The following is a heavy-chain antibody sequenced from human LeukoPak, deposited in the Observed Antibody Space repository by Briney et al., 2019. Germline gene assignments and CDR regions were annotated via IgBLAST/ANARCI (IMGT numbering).Heavy chain of an antibody. D-gene: IGHD1-26*01. CDR1: GFTFSNYG. V-gene: IGHV3-30*02. CDR3: AKSSSGSYFSLGS. CDR2: IRYDESNK. J-gene: IGHJ5*02. Sequence: PGGSLRLSCAASGFTFSNYGMHWVRQAPGKGLEWVAFIRYDESNKYYADSVKGRFTISRDNSKNPLYLQMNSLRAEDTAVYYCAKSSSGSYFSLGSWGQGTLVTVSS.